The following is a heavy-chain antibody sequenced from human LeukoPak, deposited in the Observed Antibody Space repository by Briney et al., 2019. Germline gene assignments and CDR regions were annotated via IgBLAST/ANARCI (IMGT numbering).Heavy chain of an antibody. CDR3: ARESVSYYYYGMDV. CDR1: GYTFTSYG. CDR2: ISAYNGNT. J-gene: IGHJ6*02. Sequence: ATVKVSCKASGYTFTSYGISWVRQAPGQGLEWMGWISAYNGNTNYAQKLQGRVTMTTDTSTSTAYMELRSLRSDDTAVYYCARESVSYYYYGMDVWGQGTTVTVSS. V-gene: IGHV1-18*01.